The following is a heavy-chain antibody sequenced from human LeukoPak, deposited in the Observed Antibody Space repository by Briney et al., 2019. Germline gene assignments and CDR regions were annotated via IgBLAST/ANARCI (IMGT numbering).Heavy chain of an antibody. J-gene: IGHJ4*02. D-gene: IGHD7-27*01. CDR3: ARQSASLGSYYFDY. Sequence: GESLKISCXGSGYSFTSYWIGWVRQMPGKGLEWMGIIYPGDSDTRYSPSFQGQVTISADKSISTAYLQWSSLKASDTAMYYCARQSASLGSYYFDYWGQGTLVAVSS. CDR1: GYSFTSYW. V-gene: IGHV5-51*01. CDR2: IYPGDSDT.